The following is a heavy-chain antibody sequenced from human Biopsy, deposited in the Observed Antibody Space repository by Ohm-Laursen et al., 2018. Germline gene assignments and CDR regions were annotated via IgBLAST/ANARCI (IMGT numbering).Heavy chain of an antibody. J-gene: IGHJ3*02. CDR2: IYPGGGT. V-gene: IGHV4-4*07. CDR1: GDSIRNYY. D-gene: IGHD1-26*01. Sequence: SDTLSLTCTVSGDSIRNYYWSWIRQAAGKGLEWIGRIYPGGGTIYNPSLKSRVTMSVDTSKNHSSLNLNSVTAADTAVYYCAGIVLGPTNDAFDIWGQGTMVTVSS. CDR3: AGIVLGPTNDAFDI.